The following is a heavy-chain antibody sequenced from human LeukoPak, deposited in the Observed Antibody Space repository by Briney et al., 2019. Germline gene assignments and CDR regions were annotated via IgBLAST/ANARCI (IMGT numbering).Heavy chain of an antibody. D-gene: IGHD6-13*01. CDR1: GFDVKDNH. CDR3: ARRSSTLYEGC. J-gene: IGHJ4*02. V-gene: IGHV3-53*01. Sequence: PGGSLRLSCAVSGFDVKDNHMYWVRQGPRKGLEWVSIIYADGKAYYADSVEGRFTISRDTSENTLSLQINSLRAEDTAVYHCARRSSTLYEGCWGRGTLVTVSS. CDR2: IYADGKA.